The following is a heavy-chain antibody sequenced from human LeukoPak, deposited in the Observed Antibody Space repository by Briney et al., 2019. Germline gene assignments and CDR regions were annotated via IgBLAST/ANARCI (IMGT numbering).Heavy chain of an antibody. D-gene: IGHD3-10*01. CDR3: AREREGRELLWFGDGYYYYYGMDV. CDR2: INTNTGNP. Sequence: ASVKVSCKASGYTFTSYAMNWVRQAPGQGLEWMGWINTNTGNPTYAQGFTGRFVFSLDTSVSTAYLQISSLKAEDTAVYYCAREREGRELLWFGDGYYYYYGMDVWGQGTTVTVSS. V-gene: IGHV7-4-1*02. CDR1: GYTFTSYA. J-gene: IGHJ6*02.